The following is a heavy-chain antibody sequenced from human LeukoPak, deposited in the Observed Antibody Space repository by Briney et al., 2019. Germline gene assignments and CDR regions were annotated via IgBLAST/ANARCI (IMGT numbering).Heavy chain of an antibody. CDR2: ISGSGSTT. D-gene: IGHD3-10*01. CDR1: GFTFSSYA. CDR3: AKVGDYYGSGKYSNFDY. J-gene: IGHJ4*02. Sequence: PGGSLRLSCAASGFTFSSYAMTWVRQAPGKGLEWVSAISGSGSTTYYADSVKGRFTISRDNSKNTLYLQMSSLRAEDTAVYYCAKVGDYYGSGKYSNFDYWGQGTWSPSPQ. V-gene: IGHV3-23*01.